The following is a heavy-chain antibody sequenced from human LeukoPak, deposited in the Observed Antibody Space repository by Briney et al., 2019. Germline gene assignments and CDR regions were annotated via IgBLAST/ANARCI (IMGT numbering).Heavy chain of an antibody. J-gene: IGHJ4*02. CDR1: GATFTTNA. D-gene: IGHD3-3*01. CDR3: ARVIMEYDFWSGYKSPFDY. Sequence: SGRFSSRAPGATFTTNAIGWGGQAPGQGLGWMGGFIPFLGIANYAQKFQGRVTITADKSTSTAYMELSSLRSEDTAVYYCARVIMEYDFWSGYKSPFDYWGQGTLVTVSS. V-gene: IGHV1-69*04. CDR2: FIPFLGIA.